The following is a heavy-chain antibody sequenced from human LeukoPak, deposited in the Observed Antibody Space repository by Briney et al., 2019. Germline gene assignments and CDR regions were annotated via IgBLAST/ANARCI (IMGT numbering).Heavy chain of an antibody. CDR1: AFTFSDYS. CDR3: ARGRIKSGSYYFDY. V-gene: IGHV3-48*01. J-gene: IGHJ4*02. D-gene: IGHD1-26*01. Sequence: GGSLRLSCAASAFTFSDYSMNWVRQAPGKGLEWVSYISGRSSTIYYADSVKGRFTISRDNAKNSMYLQMNSLRAEDTAVYYCARGRIKSGSYYFDYWGQGTLVTVSS. CDR2: ISGRSSTI.